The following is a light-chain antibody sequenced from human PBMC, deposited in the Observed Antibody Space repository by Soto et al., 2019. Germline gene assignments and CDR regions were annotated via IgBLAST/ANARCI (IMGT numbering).Light chain of an antibody. V-gene: IGKV3D-11*02. CDR2: DAS. J-gene: IGKJ4*01. CDR3: QQRSNWLT. Sequence: VLTQSPATLSLSPGERATLSCRASLNVNSYLAWYQQKPGQAPRLLIYDASNRATGIPARFSGSGPGTDFTLTISSLEPEDFAVYYCQQRSNWLTFGGGTKVDIK. CDR1: LNVNSY.